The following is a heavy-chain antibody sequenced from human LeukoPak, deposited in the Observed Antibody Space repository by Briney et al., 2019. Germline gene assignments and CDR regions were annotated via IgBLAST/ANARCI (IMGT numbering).Heavy chain of an antibody. Sequence: PSETLSLTCAVSGYSISSGYYWGWIRQPPGKGLEWIGSIYHSGSTYYNPSLKSRVTISVDTSKNQFSLKLSSVTAADTAVYYCARGDSSSWYVWGLVWFDPWGQGTLVTVSS. CDR1: GYSISSGYY. D-gene: IGHD6-13*01. CDR2: IYHSGST. V-gene: IGHV4-38-2*01. J-gene: IGHJ5*02. CDR3: ARGDSSSWYVWGLVWFDP.